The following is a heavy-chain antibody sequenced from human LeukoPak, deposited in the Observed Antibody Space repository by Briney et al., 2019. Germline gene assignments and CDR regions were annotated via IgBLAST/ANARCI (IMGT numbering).Heavy chain of an antibody. CDR1: GYRFTSYW. CDR2: IYPGDSDT. V-gene: IGHV5-51*01. D-gene: IGHD3-10*01. Sequence: GESLKISCKGSGYRFTSYWIGWVRQMPGKGLEWMGIIYPGDSDTRYSPSFQGQVTISADKSISTAYLQWSSLKASDTAMYYCARRLYGSGRSGAFDIWGQGTMVTVSS. J-gene: IGHJ3*02. CDR3: ARRLYGSGRSGAFDI.